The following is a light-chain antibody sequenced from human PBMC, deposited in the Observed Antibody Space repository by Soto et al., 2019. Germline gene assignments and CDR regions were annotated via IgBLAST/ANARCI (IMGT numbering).Light chain of an antibody. CDR1: SSDVGGYNY. V-gene: IGLV2-14*01. Sequence: QSALTQPASVSGSPGQSITISCTGTSSDVGGYNYVSWYQQHPGKAPKLMIYEVSNRPSGVSNRVSGSKSGNTASLTISGLQAEDEAGYYCSSYTSSSTPYVFGTGTKVTVL. CDR2: EVS. CDR3: SSYTSSSTPYV. J-gene: IGLJ1*01.